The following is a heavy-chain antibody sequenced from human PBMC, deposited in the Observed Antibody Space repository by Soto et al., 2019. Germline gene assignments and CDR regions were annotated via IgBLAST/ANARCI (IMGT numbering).Heavy chain of an antibody. CDR2: FGWIGDTM. CDR1: GFTFDDYA. V-gene: IGHV3-9*01. CDR3: AKDSGRYDFYALAV. J-gene: IGHJ6*02. Sequence: GGSLRLSWEASGFTFDDYAMHWVRQPPGKGLEWVSGFGWIGDTMIYADSVRGRFTISRDNSKNSLYLQMTSLRREDTAVYYCAKDSGRYDFYALAVWGQGTTVTVSS. D-gene: IGHD3-3*01.